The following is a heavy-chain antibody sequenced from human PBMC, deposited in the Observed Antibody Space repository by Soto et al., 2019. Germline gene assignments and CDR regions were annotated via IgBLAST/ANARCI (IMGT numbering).Heavy chain of an antibody. D-gene: IGHD5-12*01. V-gene: IGHV4-34*01. Sequence: QVQLQQWGAGLLKPSETLSLTCAVYGGSFSGYYWSWIRQPPGKGLEWIGEINHSGSTNYNPSLKSRVTISVDTSKNQFSLKLSSVTAADTAVYYCARGVDIVATIYGPIKSTVFDYWGQGTLVTVSS. CDR2: INHSGST. CDR1: GGSFSGYY. CDR3: ARGVDIVATIYGPIKSTVFDY. J-gene: IGHJ4*02.